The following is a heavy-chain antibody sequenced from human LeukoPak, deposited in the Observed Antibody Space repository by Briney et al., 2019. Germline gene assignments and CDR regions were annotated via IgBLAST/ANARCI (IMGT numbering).Heavy chain of an antibody. Sequence: PGGSLRLSCAASAFTFNSYAMSWVRQAPGKGLEWVSAISGSGANTYSADSVKGRFTISRDNSKNTLYLQMNNLRAQDTAVYYCAKCRVGAAIFDYWGHGTLVTVSS. D-gene: IGHD2-15*01. J-gene: IGHJ4*01. CDR3: AKCRVGAAIFDY. V-gene: IGHV3-23*01. CDR2: ISGSGANT. CDR1: AFTFNSYA.